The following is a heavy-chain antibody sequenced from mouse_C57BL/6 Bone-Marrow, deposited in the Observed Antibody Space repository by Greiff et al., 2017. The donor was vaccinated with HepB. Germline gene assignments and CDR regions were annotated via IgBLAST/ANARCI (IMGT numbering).Heavy chain of an antibody. D-gene: IGHD1-1*01. CDR2: INPSSGYT. CDR3: AGTTVVALYAMDY. J-gene: IGHJ4*01. CDR1: GYTFTSYW. Sequence: QVQLQQSGAELAKPGASVKLSCKASGYTFTSYWMHWVKQRPGQGLEWIGYINPSSGYTKYNQKFKDKATLTADNSSSTAYMQLSSLTYEDSAVYYCAGTTVVALYAMDYWGQGTSVTVSS. V-gene: IGHV1-7*01.